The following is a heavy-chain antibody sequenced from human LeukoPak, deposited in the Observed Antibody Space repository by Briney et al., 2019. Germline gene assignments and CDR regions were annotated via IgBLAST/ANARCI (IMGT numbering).Heavy chain of an antibody. Sequence: NHGESLKISCKGSGYSFTNYWIGWVRQMPGKGLEWMGIIYPGDSGTRYSPSFQGQVTISADKSISTAYLQWSSLKASDTAMYYCARHRDYGGSQGFDPWGQGTLVTVSS. V-gene: IGHV5-51*01. CDR3: ARHRDYGGSQGFDP. D-gene: IGHD4-23*01. CDR1: GYSFTNYW. CDR2: IYPGDSGT. J-gene: IGHJ5*02.